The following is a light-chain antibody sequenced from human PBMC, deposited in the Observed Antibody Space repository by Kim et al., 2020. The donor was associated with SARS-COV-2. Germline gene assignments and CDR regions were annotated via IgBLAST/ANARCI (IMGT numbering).Light chain of an antibody. CDR2: GAS. J-gene: IGKJ1*01. V-gene: IGKV3-15*01. CDR3: QQYNNRPQT. CDR1: QSVSST. Sequence: EIVMTQSPATLSVSPGERATLSCRASQSVSSTLAWYQQKPGQAPRLLIYGASTRATGIPARFSGSGSGTEFTLTISSLQSEDLAVYYCQQYNNRPQTFGQGTTVDIK.